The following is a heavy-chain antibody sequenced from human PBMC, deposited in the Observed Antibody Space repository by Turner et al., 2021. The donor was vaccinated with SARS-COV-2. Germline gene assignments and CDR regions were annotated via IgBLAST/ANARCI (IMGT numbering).Heavy chain of an antibody. D-gene: IGHD2-15*01. CDR2: FDPEDGKR. CDR1: GHSRRELP. Sequence: VQGVQTGAEVMKPGASVTVSCKVSGHSRRELPMYWLGQAPGKGLWWMAGFDPEDGKRIYAQKYQGRVTVTDDTPKDTAYMELSSLRSEYTAVYYCATISPPSVDFVERPVPTNYCDSYSLDVWGQGTTVTVSS. CDR3: ATISPPSVDFVERPVPTNYCDSYSLDV. J-gene: IGHJ6*02. V-gene: IGHV1-24*01.